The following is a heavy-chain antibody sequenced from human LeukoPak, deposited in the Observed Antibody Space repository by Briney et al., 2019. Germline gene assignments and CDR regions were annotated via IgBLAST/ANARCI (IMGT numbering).Heavy chain of an antibody. CDR1: GGSVSSGSYY. J-gene: IGHJ5*02. CDR2: IYYSGST. CDR3: ARDVTDGDYVDWFDP. D-gene: IGHD4-17*01. V-gene: IGHV4-61*01. Sequence: SETLSLTCTVSGGSVSSGSYYWSWIRQPPGKGLEWIGYIYYSGSTNYNPSLKSRVTISVDTSKNQFSLKLSSVTAADTAVYYCARDVTDGDYVDWFDPWGQGTLVTVSS.